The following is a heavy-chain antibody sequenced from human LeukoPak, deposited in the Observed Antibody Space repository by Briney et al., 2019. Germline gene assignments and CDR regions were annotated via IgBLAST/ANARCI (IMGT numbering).Heavy chain of an antibody. CDR3: ARVGSSGSSNYYGMDV. D-gene: IGHD6-19*01. CDR1: GFTVSSNC. CDR2: IYSGGST. V-gene: IGHV3-66*01. J-gene: IGHJ6*02. Sequence: GGSLRLSCAASGFTVSSNCMSWVRQAPGKGLEWVSVIYSGGSTYYADSVKGRFTISRDNSKNTLYLQMNSLRAEDTAVYYCARVGSSGSSNYYGMDVWGQGTTVTVSS.